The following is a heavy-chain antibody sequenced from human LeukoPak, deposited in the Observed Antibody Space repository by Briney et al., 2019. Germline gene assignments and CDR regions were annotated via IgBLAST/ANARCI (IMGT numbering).Heavy chain of an antibody. D-gene: IGHD3-10*01. Sequence: SETLSLTCAVYGGSFSGYYWSWIRQPPGKWLEWIGEINLSGSTNYNPSLKSRVTISVDTSKNQFSLKLSSVTAADTAVYYCARGLRYYGSLRLGGDNWFDPWGQGTLVTVSS. CDR3: ARGLRYYGSLRLGGDNWFDP. CDR1: GGSFSGYY. J-gene: IGHJ5*02. V-gene: IGHV4-34*01. CDR2: INLSGST.